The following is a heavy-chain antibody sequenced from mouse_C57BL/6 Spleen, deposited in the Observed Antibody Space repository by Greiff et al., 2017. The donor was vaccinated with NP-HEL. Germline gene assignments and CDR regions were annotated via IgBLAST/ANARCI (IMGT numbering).Heavy chain of an antibody. D-gene: IGHD5-1*01. CDR1: GFTFSSYA. V-gene: IGHV5-4*01. Sequence: EVKLVESGGGLVKPGGSLKLSCAASGFTFSSYAMSWVRQTPEKRLEWVATISDGGSYTYYPDNVKGRFTISRDNAKNNLYLQMSHLKSEDTAMYYCAREEYSYFDYWGQGTTLTVSS. J-gene: IGHJ2*01. CDR3: AREEYSYFDY. CDR2: ISDGGSYT.